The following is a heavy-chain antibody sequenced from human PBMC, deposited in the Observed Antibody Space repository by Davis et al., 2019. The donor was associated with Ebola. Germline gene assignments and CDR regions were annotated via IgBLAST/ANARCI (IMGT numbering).Heavy chain of an antibody. CDR3: AKRRGMDV. J-gene: IGHJ6*02. CDR2: ISSSSSYI. CDR1: GFTFSNYA. V-gene: IGHV3-21*01. Sequence: GESLKISCAASGFTFSNYAMSWVRQAPGKGLEWVSSISSSSSYIYYADSVKGRFTISRDNAKNSLYLQMNSLRAEDTAVYYCAKRRGMDVWGQGTTVTVSS.